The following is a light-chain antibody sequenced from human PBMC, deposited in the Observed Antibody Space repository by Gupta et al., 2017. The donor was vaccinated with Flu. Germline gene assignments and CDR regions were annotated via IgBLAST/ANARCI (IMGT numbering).Light chain of an antibody. CDR2: WAS. J-gene: IGKJ5*01. CDR3: QQYHTTPPT. CDR1: QRVVSRSDNKNY. Sequence: IVLNQSHDFLAVSRGATSPINCKSSQRVVSRSDNKNYLAWYQQKAGQPPKFLFYWASTREYGVPDRFSGSGSGTDFTLTISGLQAEDFAVYFCQQYHTTPPTFGQGTRLEMK. V-gene: IGKV4-1*01.